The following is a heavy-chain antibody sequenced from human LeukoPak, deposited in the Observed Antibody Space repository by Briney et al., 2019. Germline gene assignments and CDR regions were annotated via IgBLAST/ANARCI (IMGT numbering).Heavy chain of an antibody. Sequence: GGSLRLSCAASGFTFSSYEMNWVRQAPGKGLEWVSYISSSGSTIYYADSVKGRSTISRDNATNSLYLQMNSLRAEDTAVYYCARGAWIQLWLLFDYWGQGTLVTVSS. D-gene: IGHD5-18*01. CDR1: GFTFSSYE. V-gene: IGHV3-48*03. CDR2: ISSSGSTI. J-gene: IGHJ4*02. CDR3: ARGAWIQLWLLFDY.